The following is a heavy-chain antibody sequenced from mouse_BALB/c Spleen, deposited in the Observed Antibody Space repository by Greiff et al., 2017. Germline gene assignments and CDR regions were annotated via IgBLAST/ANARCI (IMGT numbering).Heavy chain of an antibody. CDR2: INPSNGRT. CDR3: ARNGNYAMDY. J-gene: IGHJ4*01. D-gene: IGHD2-1*01. Sequence: QVQLQQSGPELVKPGASVKLSCKASGYTFTSYWMHWVKQRPGQGLEWIGEINPSNGRTNYNEKFKSKATLTVDKSSSTAYMQLSSLTSEDSAVYYCARNGNYAMDYWGQGTSVTVSS. V-gene: IGHV1S81*02. CDR1: GYTFTSYW.